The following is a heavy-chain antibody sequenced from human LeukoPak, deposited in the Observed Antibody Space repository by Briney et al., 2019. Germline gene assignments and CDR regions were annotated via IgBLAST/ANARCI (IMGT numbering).Heavy chain of an antibody. V-gene: IGHV3-7*03. CDR3: ARGRYSGTTYYFDY. CDR1: GFTFSTSW. D-gene: IGHD5-12*01. J-gene: IGHJ4*02. CDR2: IKKDGSET. Sequence: GGSLRLSCAASGFTFSTSWMSWVRQVPGKGRGWVPNIKKDGSETYYVDSVKGRFTISRDNAKNSLYPQMNSLRAEDTAMNYCARGRYSGTTYYFDYWGQGTLVTVSS.